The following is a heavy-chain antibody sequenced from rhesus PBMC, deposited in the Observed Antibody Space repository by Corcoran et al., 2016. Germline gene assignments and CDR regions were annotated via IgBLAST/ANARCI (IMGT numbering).Heavy chain of an antibody. V-gene: IGHV3S26*01. CDR2: ISESVCTI. Sequence: DVQLVESGGGLVKPGGSLRLSCVASGFTFSSYVMHWVRQAPGKGLEWVSVISESVCTIYYAVSVKGRLTCSRDNAKNSLFLQMNSLRAEDTAVYYCTRRGYCSGIYCSGSGYGLDSWGQGVVVTVSS. CDR3: TRRGYCSGIYCSGSGYGLDS. CDR1: GFTFSSYV. J-gene: IGHJ6*01. D-gene: IGHD2-27*01.